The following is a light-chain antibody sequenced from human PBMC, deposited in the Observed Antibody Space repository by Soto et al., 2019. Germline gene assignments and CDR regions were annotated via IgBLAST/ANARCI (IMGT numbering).Light chain of an antibody. V-gene: IGLV2-14*04. CDR3: SSYPRTHTYV. J-gene: IGLJ1*01. CDR2: DVR. CDR1: SSDVGGYNY. Sequence: TSSDVGGYNYVSWYQQHPGKAPTLMIYDVRTRPSGVSNRFSGSKSGNTASLTISRLQAEDEADCYCSSYPRTHTYVFRPGTKVTV.